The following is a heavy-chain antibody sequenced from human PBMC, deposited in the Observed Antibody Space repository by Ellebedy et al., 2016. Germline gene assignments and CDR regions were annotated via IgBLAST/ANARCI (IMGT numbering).Heavy chain of an antibody. J-gene: IGHJ6*03. CDR3: ARVIVVPAASHRYYYYYYMDV. D-gene: IGHD2-2*01. V-gene: IGHV4-34*01. CDR2: INHSGST. Sequence: SETLSLXXAVYGGSFSGYYWSWIRQPPGKGLEWIGEINHSGSTNYNPSLKSRVTISVDTSKNQFSLKLSSVTAADTAVYYCARVIVVPAASHRYYYYYYMDVWGKGTTVTVSS. CDR1: GGSFSGYY.